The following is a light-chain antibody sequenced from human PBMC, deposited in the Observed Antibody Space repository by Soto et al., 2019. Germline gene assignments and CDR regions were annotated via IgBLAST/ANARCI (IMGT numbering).Light chain of an antibody. Sequence: EIVLTQSPGTLSLSPGERATLSCRASQSVSSSYLAWYQQKPGQPPRLLIYGASSRATGIPDRFSGSGSGTDCTLTISRLEPEDCAVFYCQHYDSLPITFGQGTRLEIK. CDR2: GAS. J-gene: IGKJ5*01. V-gene: IGKV3-20*01. CDR1: QSVSSSY. CDR3: QHYDSLPIT.